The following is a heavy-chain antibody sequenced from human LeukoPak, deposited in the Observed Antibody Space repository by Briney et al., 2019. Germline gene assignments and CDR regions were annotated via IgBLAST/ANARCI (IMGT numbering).Heavy chain of an antibody. D-gene: IGHD2-15*01. CDR2: IYYSGST. CDR1: GGSISSYY. V-gene: IGHV4-59*01. CDR3: AGARGWPPYYFDY. J-gene: IGHJ4*02. Sequence: SETLSLTCTVSGGSISSYYWSWIRQPPGKGLEWIGYIYYSGSTNYNPSLKSRVTMSVDTSKNQFSLRLKSVTAADTAVYYCAGARGWPPYYFDYWGQGTLVAVSS.